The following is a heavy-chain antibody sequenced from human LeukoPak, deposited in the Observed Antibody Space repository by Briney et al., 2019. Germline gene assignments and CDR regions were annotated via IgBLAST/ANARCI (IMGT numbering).Heavy chain of an antibody. D-gene: IGHD4-17*01. J-gene: IGHJ4*02. CDR3: ARDPATVVDY. CDR1: GYTFTSYD. V-gene: IGHV1-8*02. Sequence: ASVKVSCKASGYTFTSYDINWVRQATGQGLEWMGWMNPNSGNTGYAQKFQGRVTMTTDTSTSTAYMELRSLRSDDTAVYYCARDPATVVDYWGQGTLVTVSS. CDR2: MNPNSGNT.